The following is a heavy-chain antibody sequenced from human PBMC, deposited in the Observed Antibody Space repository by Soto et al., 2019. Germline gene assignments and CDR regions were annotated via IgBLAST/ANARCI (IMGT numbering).Heavy chain of an antibody. D-gene: IGHD2-15*01. CDR2: ISYDGSNK. J-gene: IGHJ6*03. V-gene: IGHV3-30*18. CDR1: GFTFSSYG. Sequence: QVQLVESGGGVVQPGRSLRLSCAASGFTFSSYGMHWVRQAPGKGLEWVAVISYDGSNKYYADSVKGRFTISRDNSKNTLYLQMNSLRAEDTAVYYCAKEVGYCSGGSCYYYYYYMDVWGKGTTVTVSS. CDR3: AKEVGYCSGGSCYYYYYYMDV.